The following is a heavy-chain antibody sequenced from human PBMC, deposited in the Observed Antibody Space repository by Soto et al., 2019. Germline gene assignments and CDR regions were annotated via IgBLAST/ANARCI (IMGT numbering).Heavy chain of an antibody. CDR2: IYHSGST. CDR1: GGSISSSNW. D-gene: IGHD6-19*01. CDR3: ARMAVAGTRFDY. J-gene: IGHJ4*02. Sequence: QVQLQESGPGLVKPSGTLSLTCAVSGGSISSSNWWSWVRQPPGKGLEWIGEIYHSGSTNYNTSLKIRITISVDKSTNQFSLKQSSVTAADTAVYYCARMAVAGTRFDYCGQGTLVTVSS. V-gene: IGHV4-4*02.